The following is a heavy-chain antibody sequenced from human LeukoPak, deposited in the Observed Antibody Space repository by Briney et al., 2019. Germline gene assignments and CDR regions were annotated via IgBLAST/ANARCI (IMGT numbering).Heavy chain of an antibody. V-gene: IGHV3-11*05. D-gene: IGHD2/OR15-2a*01. J-gene: IGHJ4*02. CDR3: ARVRTSRISESPYFDY. CDR1: AFTFSGYY. Sequence: GGSLRLSCAASAFTFSGYYMSWIRQAPGKGLEWVSYISSSSSYTNYADSVKGRFTISRDNAKNSLYLQMNSLRAEDTAVYYCARVRTSRISESPYFDYWAREPWSPSPQ. CDR2: ISSSSSYT.